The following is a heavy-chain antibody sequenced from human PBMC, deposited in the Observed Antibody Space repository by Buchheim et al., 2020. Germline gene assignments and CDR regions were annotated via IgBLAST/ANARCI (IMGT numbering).Heavy chain of an antibody. D-gene: IGHD6-13*01. CDR1: GASISSSSYY. V-gene: IGHV4-39*01. Sequence: QLQLQESGPGLVKPSETLSLTCTVSGASISSSSYYWGWIRQPPGKGLEWIGSIYYSGSTYYNPSLRSRVTISVDTSKNQFSLKLSSVTAADTAVYYCARHQSEVDSSLGYWGQGTL. CDR2: IYYSGST. J-gene: IGHJ4*02. CDR3: ARHQSEVDSSLGY.